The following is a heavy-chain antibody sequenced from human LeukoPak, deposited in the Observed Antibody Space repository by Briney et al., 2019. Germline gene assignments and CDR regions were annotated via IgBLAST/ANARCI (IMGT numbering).Heavy chain of an antibody. CDR1: GFSFSNYA. V-gene: IGHV3-23*01. CDR3: AKGHYYDSRGYFGVDY. D-gene: IGHD3-22*01. Sequence: GGSLRLSCAASGFSFSNYAMRWVRQAPGKGLEWVSTISGSGDSTYYADSVKGRFTISRDNSKNTLYLQMNSLRAEDTAVYYCAKGHYYDSRGYFGVDYWGQGALVTVSS. J-gene: IGHJ4*02. CDR2: ISGSGDST.